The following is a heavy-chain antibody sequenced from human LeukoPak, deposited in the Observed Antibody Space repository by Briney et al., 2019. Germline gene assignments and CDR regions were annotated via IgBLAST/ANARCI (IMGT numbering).Heavy chain of an antibody. CDR2: IHYSGGT. Sequence: PSETLSLTCTVSGGSITSYHWGCIRQPPGKGLELMGCIHYSGGTNYNPSLRSRLTISVDTSKNQFSLKLSSVTAADTAVYYCASLSGWWKQAVDYWGQGTLVTVSS. D-gene: IGHD5-18*01. CDR1: GGSITSYH. V-gene: IGHV4-59*08. J-gene: IGHJ4*02. CDR3: ASLSGWWKQAVDY.